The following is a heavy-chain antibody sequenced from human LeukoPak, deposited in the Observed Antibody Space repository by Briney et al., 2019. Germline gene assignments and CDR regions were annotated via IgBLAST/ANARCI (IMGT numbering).Heavy chain of an antibody. CDR3: ARDRSGSYPNWFDP. CDR1: GFTFTNYA. Sequence: GGSLRLSCATSGFTFTNYAMNWVRQAPGKGLEWVSSISSSSSYIYYADSVKGRFTISRDNSKNTMYLQMNSLRAEDTALYYRARDRSGSYPNWFDPWGQGTLVTVSS. V-gene: IGHV3-21*04. D-gene: IGHD3-10*01. CDR2: ISSSSSYI. J-gene: IGHJ5*02.